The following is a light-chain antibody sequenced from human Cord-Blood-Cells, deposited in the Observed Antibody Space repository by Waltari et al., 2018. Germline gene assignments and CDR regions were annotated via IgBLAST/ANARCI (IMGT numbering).Light chain of an antibody. CDR2: DVS. CDR3: SSYTRSSTYV. Sequence: QSALTQPASVSGSPGQSITISCTGTSSDVGGYNYVSWYQQHPGKAPKRMIYDVSKRPSGVSNRFSGSKSGNTASLTISGLQAEDEADYYCSSYTRSSTYVFGTGTKVTVL. J-gene: IGLJ1*01. V-gene: IGLV2-14*01. CDR1: SSDVGGYNY.